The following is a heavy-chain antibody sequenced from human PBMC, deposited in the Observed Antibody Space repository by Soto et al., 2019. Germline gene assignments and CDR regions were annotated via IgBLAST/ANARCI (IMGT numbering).Heavy chain of an antibody. CDR3: ARTCSGGTCSFD. CDR1: GFIFSNYA. CDR2: ISGTGHSSTYS. Sequence: GGSLRLSCAASGFIFSNYAMSWVRQAPGKGLEWVSAISGTGHSSTYSYYAASVKGRFTISRDNSKNTLYLQMNSLRAEDTAVYYCARTCSGGTCSFDWGQGTLVTVSS. V-gene: IGHV3-23*01. J-gene: IGHJ4*02. D-gene: IGHD2-15*01.